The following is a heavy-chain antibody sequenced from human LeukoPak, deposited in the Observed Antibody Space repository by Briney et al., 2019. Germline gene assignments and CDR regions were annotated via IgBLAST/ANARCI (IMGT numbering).Heavy chain of an antibody. Sequence: PSEALSLTCAVYGGSFSGYYWSWIRQPPGKGLEWIGEINHSGSTNYNPSLKSRITISVDTSKNQFSLKLSSVTAADTAVYYCARGGYYYDSSGYYDFDYWGQETLVTVSS. D-gene: IGHD3-22*01. J-gene: IGHJ4*02. CDR1: GGSFSGYY. V-gene: IGHV4-34*01. CDR3: ARGGYYYDSSGYYDFDY. CDR2: INHSGST.